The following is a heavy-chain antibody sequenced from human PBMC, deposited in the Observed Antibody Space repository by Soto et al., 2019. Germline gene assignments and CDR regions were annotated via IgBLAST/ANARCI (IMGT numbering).Heavy chain of an antibody. CDR2: ISSSSSYI. D-gene: IGHD6-19*01. CDR3: AREVMYSSGWYSYFDL. V-gene: IGHV3-21*01. Sequence: EVQLVESGGGLVKPGGSLRLSCAASGFTFSSYSMNLVRQAPWKGLEWVSSISSSSSYIYYADSVKGRFTIARDNAKNSLYLQMNSLRAEDTAVYYCAREVMYSSGWYSYFDLWGRGTLVTVSS. J-gene: IGHJ2*01. CDR1: GFTFSSYS.